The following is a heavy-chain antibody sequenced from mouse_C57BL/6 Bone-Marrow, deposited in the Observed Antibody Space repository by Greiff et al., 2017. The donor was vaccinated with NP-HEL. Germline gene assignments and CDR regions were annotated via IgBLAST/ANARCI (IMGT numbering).Heavy chain of an antibody. CDR3: ASGDYDVAY. Sequence: VQLQQPGAELVKPGASVKMSCKASGYTFTSYWITWVKQRPGQGLEWIGDIYPGSGSTTYNEKFKSKATLTVDTASSTAYIQLCRLTSEDSAVYYCASGDYDVAYWGQGTLVTVSA. CDR1: GYTFTSYW. D-gene: IGHD2-4*01. J-gene: IGHJ3*01. V-gene: IGHV1-55*01. CDR2: IYPGSGST.